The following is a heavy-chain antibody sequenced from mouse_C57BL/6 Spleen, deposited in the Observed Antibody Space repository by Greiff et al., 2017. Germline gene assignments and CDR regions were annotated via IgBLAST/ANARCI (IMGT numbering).Heavy chain of an antibody. CDR1: GYTFTTYP. Sequence: QVQLKESGAELVKPGASVKMSCKASGYTFTTYPIEWMKQNHGKSLEWIGNFHPYNDDTKYNEKFKGKATLTVEKSSSTVYLELSRLTSDDSAVYYCARGRIYDGLSYYAMDYWGQGTSVTVSS. CDR3: ARGRIYDGLSYYAMDY. V-gene: IGHV1-47*01. J-gene: IGHJ4*01. CDR2: FHPYNDDT. D-gene: IGHD2-3*01.